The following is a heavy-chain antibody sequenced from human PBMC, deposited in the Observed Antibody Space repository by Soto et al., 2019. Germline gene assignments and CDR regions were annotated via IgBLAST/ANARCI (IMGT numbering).Heavy chain of an antibody. CDR3: ASPGDIDI. J-gene: IGHJ4*02. V-gene: IGHV3-23*01. CDR2: ISVSGGTT. CDR1: GFTFSSYV. D-gene: IGHD3-9*01. Sequence: GSLRLSCAASGFTFSSYVMSWVRQSPGKGLEWVSAISVSGGTTYYADSVKGRFTISRDNSKKTLYLQMNSLRAEDTAVYYCASPGDIDIWGQGTLVTVSS.